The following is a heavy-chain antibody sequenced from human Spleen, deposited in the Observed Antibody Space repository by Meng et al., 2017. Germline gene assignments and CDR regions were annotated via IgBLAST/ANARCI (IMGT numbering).Heavy chain of an antibody. Sequence: QSGADVKKPGASVKCSCKASGYTFTTYAIHWVRQAPGQRLEWMGWINGGNANTKYSQKFQGRVTITRNTSASTAYMDLSSLRSEDTAMYYCARSTAMVSIFDCWGQGTLVTVSS. CDR1: GYTFTTYA. D-gene: IGHD5-18*01. V-gene: IGHV1-3*01. J-gene: IGHJ4*02. CDR3: ARSTAMVSIFDC. CDR2: INGGNANT.